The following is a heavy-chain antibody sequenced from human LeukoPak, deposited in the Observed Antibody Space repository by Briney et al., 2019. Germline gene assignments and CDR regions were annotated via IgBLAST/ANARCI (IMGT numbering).Heavy chain of an antibody. V-gene: IGHV3-74*01. CDR3: AREFEATGFWALDY. D-gene: IGHD3-16*01. CDR1: GFTFNNYW. Sequence: GGSLRLSCTVSGFTFNNYWMHWVRQAPGKGLVWVSRMNNDGRVITYADSVKGRFTISRDNAKDTLYLQMNSLRAEDTAVYYCAREFEATGFWALDYWGQGTLVTASS. CDR2: MNNDGRVI. J-gene: IGHJ4*02.